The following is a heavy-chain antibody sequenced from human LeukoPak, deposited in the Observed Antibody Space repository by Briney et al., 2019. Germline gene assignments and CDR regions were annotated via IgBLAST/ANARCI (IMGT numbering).Heavy chain of an antibody. D-gene: IGHD2-2*02. V-gene: IGHV3-23*01. Sequence: PGGSLRLSCAASGFTSSSYAMSWVRQAPGKGLEWVSAISGSGGSTYYADSVKGRFTISRDNSKNTLYLQMNSLRAEDTAVYYCARAFYCSSTSCYKALYYFDYWGQGTLVTVSS. J-gene: IGHJ4*02. CDR3: ARAFYCSSTSCYKALYYFDY. CDR2: ISGSGGST. CDR1: GFTSSSYA.